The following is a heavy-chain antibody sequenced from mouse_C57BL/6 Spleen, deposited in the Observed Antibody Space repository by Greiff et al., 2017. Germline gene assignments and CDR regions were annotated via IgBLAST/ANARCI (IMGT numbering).Heavy chain of an antibody. Sequence: QVQLQQPGAELVRPGSSVTLSCKASGYTFTSYWMDWVKQRPGQGLEWIGNIYPSDSETHYNQKFKDKATLTVDKSSSTAYMQLSSLTSEDSAVYYCARDGYYAGAMDYWGQGTSVTVSS. J-gene: IGHJ4*01. CDR2: IYPSDSET. CDR1: GYTFTSYW. D-gene: IGHD2-3*01. V-gene: IGHV1-61*01. CDR3: ARDGYYAGAMDY.